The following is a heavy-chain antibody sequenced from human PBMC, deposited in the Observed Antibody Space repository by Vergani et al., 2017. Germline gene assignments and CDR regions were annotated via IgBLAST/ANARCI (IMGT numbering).Heavy chain of an antibody. J-gene: IGHJ3*02. CDR2: IYTSGST. CDR1: GGSVSSGSYY. V-gene: IGHV4-61*10. Sequence: QVQLQESGPGLVKPSETLSLTCTVSGGSVSSGSYYWSWIRQPAGKGLEWIGYIYTSGSTNYNPSLKSRVTISVDTSKNQFSLKLSPVTAADTAVYYWARLVVVVPVATDILTGHDYTDAFDIWGQGTMVTVSS. CDR3: ARLVVVVPVATDILTGHDYTDAFDI. D-gene: IGHD2-2*01.